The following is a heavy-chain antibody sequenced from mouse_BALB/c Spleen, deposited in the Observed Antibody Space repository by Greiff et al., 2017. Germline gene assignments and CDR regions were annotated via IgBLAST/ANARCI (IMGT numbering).Heavy chain of an antibody. V-gene: IGHV1-14*01. Sequence: ESGPELVKPGASVKMSCKASGYTFTSYVMHWVKQKPGQGLEWIGYINPYNDGTKYNEKFKGKATLTSDKSSSTAYMELSSLTSEDSAVYYCARSFTTGFYWYFDVWGAGTTVTVSS. CDR3: ARSFTTGFYWYFDV. CDR1: GYTFTSYV. D-gene: IGHD1-1*01. J-gene: IGHJ1*01. CDR2: INPYNDGT.